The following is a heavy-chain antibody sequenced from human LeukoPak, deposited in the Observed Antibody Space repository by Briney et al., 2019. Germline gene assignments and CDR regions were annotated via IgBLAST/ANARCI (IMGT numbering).Heavy chain of an antibody. CDR3: ARTHMYNWNDVGAFDI. CDR2: FSGSGGST. CDR1: GFTFSSYA. Sequence: PGGSLRLSCAASGFTFSSYAMSWVRQAPGKGLEWVSAFSGSGGSTYYADSVKGRFTISRDNSKNTLYLQMNSLRAEGTAVYYCARTHMYNWNDVGAFDIWGQGTMVTVS. D-gene: IGHD1-1*01. J-gene: IGHJ3*02. V-gene: IGHV3-23*01.